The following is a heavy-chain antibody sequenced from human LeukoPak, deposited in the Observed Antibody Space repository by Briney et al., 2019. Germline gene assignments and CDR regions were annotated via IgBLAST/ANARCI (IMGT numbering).Heavy chain of an antibody. CDR2: YHGGST. V-gene: IGHV4-30-2*01. CDR3: ARDLGRDSSSSTPQWWY. J-gene: IGHJ4*02. Sequence: YHGGSTYYNPAFKSRVTISIDRSKNQFSLKLRSVTAADTAVYYCARDLGRDSSSSTPQWWYWGQGTLVTVSS. D-gene: IGHD6-6*01.